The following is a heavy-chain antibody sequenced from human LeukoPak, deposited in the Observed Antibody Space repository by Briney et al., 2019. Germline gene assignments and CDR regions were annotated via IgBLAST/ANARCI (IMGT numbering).Heavy chain of an antibody. D-gene: IGHD6-6*01. V-gene: IGHV4-39*07. CDR2: ISYSGNS. CDR1: GGSISSSGYY. Sequence: SETLSLTCTVSGGSISSSGYYWGWIRQPPGKGLEWIGSISYSGNSYYNPSLTSRVTISADTSKNQFSLKLSSVTAADTAVYFCARGASSYSSSSDHYNYYYMDVWGKGTTVTVSS. J-gene: IGHJ6*03. CDR3: ARGASSYSSSSDHYNYYYMDV.